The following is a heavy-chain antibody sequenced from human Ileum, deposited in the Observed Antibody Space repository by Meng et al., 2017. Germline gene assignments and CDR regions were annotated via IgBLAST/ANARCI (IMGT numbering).Heavy chain of an antibody. D-gene: IGHD2-2*01. CDR3: AREVGSADY. V-gene: IGHV3-11*01. J-gene: IGHJ4*02. CDR2: ISGSGRTT. CDR1: GFTFSDYY. Sequence: QVQVVVAGGGLVKPGGSLRLSCAASGFTFSDYYMSWIRQAPGKGLEWISYISGSGRTTYYADSVKGRFTMSRDNGKNSLYLQMNSLRSEDTAVYYCAREVGSADYWGQGTLVTVSS.